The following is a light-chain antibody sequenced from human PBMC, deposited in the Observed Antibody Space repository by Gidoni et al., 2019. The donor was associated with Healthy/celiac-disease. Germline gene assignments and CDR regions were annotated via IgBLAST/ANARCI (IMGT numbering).Light chain of an antibody. V-gene: IGLV2-23*02. J-gene: IGLJ2*01. CDR3: CSYAGSSTHVV. CDR2: EVS. Sequence: QSDLTQPASVSGSPGQSITISCTGTSSDVGSYNLVSWYQQHPGKAPKLMIYEVSKRPSGVSNRFSGSKSGNTASLTISGLQAEDEADYYCCSYAGSSTHVVFGGGTKLTVL. CDR1: SSDVGSYNL.